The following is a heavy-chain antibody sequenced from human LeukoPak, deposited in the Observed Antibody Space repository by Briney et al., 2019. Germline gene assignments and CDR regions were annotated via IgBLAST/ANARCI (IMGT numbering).Heavy chain of an antibody. D-gene: IGHD3-10*01. Sequence: GGSLRLSCAASGFTVSSNYMSWVRQAPGKGLEWVSVIYSGGSTYYADSVKGRFTISRDNAKNSLYLQMNSLRAEDTAVYYCAREGLLWFGELSFFDYWGQGTLVTVSS. CDR2: IYSGGST. CDR3: AREGLLWFGELSFFDY. V-gene: IGHV3-53*01. J-gene: IGHJ4*02. CDR1: GFTVSSNY.